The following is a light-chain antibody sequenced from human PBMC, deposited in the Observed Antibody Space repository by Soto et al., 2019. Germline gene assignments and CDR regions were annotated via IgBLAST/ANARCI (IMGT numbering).Light chain of an antibody. Sequence: ETVLTQSPGTLSLSPGERATLSCRASQSVSSSYLAWYQEKPGQALRLLIYGASTRATGIPDRFTGSGSGTDFTLTISRLEPEDSAIYYCQQYVNSPQTFGQGTKLEIK. V-gene: IGKV3-20*01. CDR2: GAS. J-gene: IGKJ2*01. CDR3: QQYVNSPQT. CDR1: QSVSSSY.